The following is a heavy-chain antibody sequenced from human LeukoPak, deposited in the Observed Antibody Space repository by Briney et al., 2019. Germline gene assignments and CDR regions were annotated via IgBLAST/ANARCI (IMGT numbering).Heavy chain of an antibody. CDR3: VKEGVEYNSYGDY. CDR1: GFSFNNYA. V-gene: IGHV3-30*18. Sequence: GKSLRLSCAASGFSFNNYAMYWVRQAPGKGLEWVALISYDGGDKYYAESMKGRITISRDNAENTLHLQMNNLRPDDTAFYFCVKEGVEYNSYGDYWGQGTLVTVSS. J-gene: IGHJ4*02. D-gene: IGHD2/OR15-2a*01. CDR2: ISYDGGDK.